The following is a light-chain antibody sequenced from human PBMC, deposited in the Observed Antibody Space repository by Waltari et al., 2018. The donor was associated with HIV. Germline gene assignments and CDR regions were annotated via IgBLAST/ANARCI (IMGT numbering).Light chain of an antibody. CDR3: QQYDDGPRGIT. V-gene: IGKV3-15*01. CDR2: EAA. CDR1: QSISAK. Sequence: EIVMTQSPPTLSVSPGQSVTLSCRASQSISAKVAWYQQRPGQPPRLLIYEAATRPTGIPARFSGSGSGTEFTLTISSLQSEDFATYFCQQYDDGPRGITFGQGTMLEIK. J-gene: IGKJ2*01.